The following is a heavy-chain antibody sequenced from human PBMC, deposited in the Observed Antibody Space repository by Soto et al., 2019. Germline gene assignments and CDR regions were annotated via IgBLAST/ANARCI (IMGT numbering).Heavy chain of an antibody. J-gene: IGHJ4*02. CDR1: GGSISSGDFY. D-gene: IGHD3-9*01. CDR2: IYYTGSA. V-gene: IGHV4-30-4*01. Sequence: SETLSLTCTVSGGSISSGDFYWSWIRQPPGKGLEWIGYIYYTGSAYYSPSLKSRVTISIDTSKNQFSLNLTSVTAADTAVYYCASVDILTGHHSWGQGDLVTVSS. CDR3: ASVDILTGHHS.